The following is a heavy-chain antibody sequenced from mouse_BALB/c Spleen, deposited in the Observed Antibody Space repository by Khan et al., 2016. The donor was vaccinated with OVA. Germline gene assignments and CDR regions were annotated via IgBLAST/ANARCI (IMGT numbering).Heavy chain of an antibody. D-gene: IGHD1-1*01. J-gene: IGHJ3*01. CDR3: LRSLFYYGSAYEGFAY. CDR2: ISPNSDGS. CDR1: GYTFTSYV. Sequence: VQLQQSGPELVKPGASVKMSCKASGYTFTSYVMHWVKQKPRQGLEWIGYISPNSDGSKYNEKFRGKATLTSDKSSSTAYMELSSLTSEDSAVHYCLRSLFYYGSAYEGFAYWGQGTLVTVSA. V-gene: IGHV1S136*01.